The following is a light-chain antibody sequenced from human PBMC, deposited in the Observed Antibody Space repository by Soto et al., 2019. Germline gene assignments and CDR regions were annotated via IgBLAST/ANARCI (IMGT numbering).Light chain of an antibody. V-gene: IGKV1-5*01. CDR1: QSISSW. J-gene: IGKJ2*01. Sequence: DIQMTQSPSTLSASVGDRVTITCRASQSISSWLAWYQQKPGKAPKLLIYDASGLESGVPSRYSGSGSGTEFTLTISSLQPDDFATYYCQQYNNYSYTFGQGTKLEIK. CDR2: DAS. CDR3: QQYNNYSYT.